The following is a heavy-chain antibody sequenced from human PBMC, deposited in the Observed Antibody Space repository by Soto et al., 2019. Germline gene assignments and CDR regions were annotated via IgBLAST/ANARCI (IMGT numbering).Heavy chain of an antibody. Sequence: QVPLAQSGAEVKKPGASVTVSCKASGYTFSSYGIIWVRQAPGQGLEWVGWISVHNGYTKYATELQGRVTMTTDTSTSTAYMELRSLRSDDSAVYFCARLEHNFGPHDYWGQGTLVTVTS. V-gene: IGHV1-18*01. D-gene: IGHD1-1*01. CDR1: GYTFSSYG. J-gene: IGHJ4*02. CDR2: ISVHNGYT. CDR3: ARLEHNFGPHDY.